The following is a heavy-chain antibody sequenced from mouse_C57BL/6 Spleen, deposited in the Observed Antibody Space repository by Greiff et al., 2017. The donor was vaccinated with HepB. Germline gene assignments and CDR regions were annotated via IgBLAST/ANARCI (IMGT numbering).Heavy chain of an antibody. CDR1: GFTFSDAW. D-gene: IGHD2-2*01. J-gene: IGHJ4*01. CDR3: TPIYYGYDPYAMDY. V-gene: IGHV6-6*01. Sequence: DVQLQESGGGLVQPGGSMKLSCAASGFTFSDAWMDWVRQSPEKGLEWVAEIRNKANNHATYYAESVKGRFTISRDDSKSSVYLQMNSLRAEDTGIYYCTPIYYGYDPYAMDYWGQGTSVTVSS. CDR2: IRNKANNHAT.